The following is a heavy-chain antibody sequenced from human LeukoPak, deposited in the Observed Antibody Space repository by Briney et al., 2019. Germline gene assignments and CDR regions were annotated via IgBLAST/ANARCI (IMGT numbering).Heavy chain of an antibody. D-gene: IGHD6-25*01. J-gene: IGHJ5*02. V-gene: IGHV1-46*01. CDR1: GYTFTSYY. CDR3: ARGNAAGWFDP. CDR2: INPSGGST. Sequence: ASVKVSCKASGYTFTSYYMHWVRQAPGQGLEWMGIINPSGGSTSYAQKFQGRVTMTRDTSTSTVYMELRSLRSDDTAVYYCARGNAAGWFDPWGQGTLVTVSS.